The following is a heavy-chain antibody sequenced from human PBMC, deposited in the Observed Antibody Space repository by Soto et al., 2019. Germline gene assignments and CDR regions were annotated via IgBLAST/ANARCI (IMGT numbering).Heavy chain of an antibody. CDR2: INHSGST. D-gene: IGHD4-4*01. V-gene: IGHV4-34*01. J-gene: IGHJ6*02. CDR1: GGSFSDYS. CDR3: ARTMTTETTLDYNYYGMDV. Sequence: QVQLQQWGAGLLKPSETLSLTCAVYGGSFSDYSWSWVRQPPGKGLDWIGEINHSGSTNYNPSLKSRVTISVDTSKNQFSLNMTSVTAADTAAYYCARTMTTETTLDYNYYGMDVWGQGTTVTVSS.